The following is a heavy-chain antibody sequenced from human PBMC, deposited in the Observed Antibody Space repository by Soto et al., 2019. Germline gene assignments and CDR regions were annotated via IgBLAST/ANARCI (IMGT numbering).Heavy chain of an antibody. V-gene: IGHV3-66*01. CDR2: FYSGGST. J-gene: IGHJ4*02. CDR1: EFTVSSNY. Sequence: EVQLVESGGGLVQPGGSLGLPCAASEFTVSSNYMRWVAQAPGKGLEWVSVFYSGGSTYYADSVKGRFTISRDNSKNTLYLQMNSLRAEDTAVYYCAAAKGPYDSYDYWGQGTLVTVSS. D-gene: IGHD5-12*01. CDR3: AAAKGPYDSYDY.